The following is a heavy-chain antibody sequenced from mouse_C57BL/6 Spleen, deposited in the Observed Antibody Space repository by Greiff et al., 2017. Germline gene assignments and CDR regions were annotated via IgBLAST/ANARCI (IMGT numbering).Heavy chain of an antibody. D-gene: IGHD1-1*01. V-gene: IGHV1-15*01. CDR2: IDPETGGT. CDR3: TRPDCYGSSYNY. CDR1: GYTFTDYE. Sequence: QVQLQQSGAELVRPGASVTLSCTASGYTFTDYEMHWVKQTPVHGLEWIGAIDPETGGTAYNQKFKGKAILTADKSSSTAYMELRSLTSEDSAVYYSTRPDCYGSSYNYWGQGTTLTVSS. J-gene: IGHJ2*01.